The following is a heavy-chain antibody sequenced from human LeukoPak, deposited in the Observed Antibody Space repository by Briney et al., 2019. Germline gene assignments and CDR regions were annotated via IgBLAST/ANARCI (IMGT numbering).Heavy chain of an antibody. CDR3: ARARIVGATTKNDY. CDR2: INHSGST. D-gene: IGHD1-26*01. V-gene: IGHV4-34*01. J-gene: IGHJ4*02. Sequence: SETLSLTCAVYGRSFSGYYWSWIRQPPGKGLEWIGEINHSGSTNYNPSLKSRVTISVDTSKNQFSLKLSSVTAADTAVYYCARARIVGATTKNDYWGQGTLVTVSS. CDR1: GRSFSGYY.